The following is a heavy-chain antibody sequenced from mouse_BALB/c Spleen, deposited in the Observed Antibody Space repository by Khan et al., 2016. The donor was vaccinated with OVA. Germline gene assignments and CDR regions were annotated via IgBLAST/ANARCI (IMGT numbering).Heavy chain of an antibody. D-gene: IGHD1-1*01. CDR3: ARPYYGSAWFAY. Sequence: VQLQESGPGLVAPSQNLSIICTVSGFSLINYGVHWIRQPPGKGLEWLGVLWAGGSTNCNSALMSRLSITKDNSKSQVFLKMNSLQTDDTAMYFCARPYYGSAWFAYWGQGTLVTVSA. CDR1: GFSLINYG. J-gene: IGHJ3*01. V-gene: IGHV2-9*02. CDR2: LWAGGST.